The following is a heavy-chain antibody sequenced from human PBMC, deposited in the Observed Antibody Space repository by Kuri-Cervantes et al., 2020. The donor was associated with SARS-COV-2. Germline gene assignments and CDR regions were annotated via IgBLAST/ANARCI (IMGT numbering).Heavy chain of an antibody. Sequence: GESLKISCTASGFVFSEFAMFWVRQAPGKGLEWVAVISYDGSNKYYADSVKGRFTISRDNSKNTLYLQMNSLKTEDTAVYYCTRGDIVDFWSGYRRMDVWGKGTTVTVSS. V-gene: IGHV3-30*04. J-gene: IGHJ6*03. CDR2: ISYDGSNK. D-gene: IGHD3-3*01. CDR1: GFVFSEFA. CDR3: TRGDIVDFWSGYRRMDV.